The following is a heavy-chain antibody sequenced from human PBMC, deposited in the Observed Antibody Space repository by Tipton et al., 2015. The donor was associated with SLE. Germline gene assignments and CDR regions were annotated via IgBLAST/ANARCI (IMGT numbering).Heavy chain of an antibody. V-gene: IGHV1-69*09. CDR3: ARPRDVGVYVFDI. CDR2: IIPIIGLT. Sequence: QVQLVQSGAEVKKPGSSVKVSCKASGGPFNSYAFSWVRQAPGQGLEWMGRIIPIIGLTNYAQKFQGRVTITADRSTSTTYMELSSLRSEDTAVYYCARPRDVGVYVFDIWGQGTVVTVSS. J-gene: IGHJ3*02. CDR1: GGPFNSYA.